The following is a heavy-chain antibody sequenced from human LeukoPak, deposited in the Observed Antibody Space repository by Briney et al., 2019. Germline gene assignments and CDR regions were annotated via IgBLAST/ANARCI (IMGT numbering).Heavy chain of an antibody. CDR2: ISYDGSNK. CDR3: AKDRSSSWSFDY. CDR1: GFTFRRHG. D-gene: IGHD6-13*01. Sequence: GRSLRLSCAASGFTFRRHGMHWVRQAPGKGLERVAVISYDGSNKNYADSVKGRFTISRDNSKNTLYLQMNSLRAEDTAVYYCAKDRSSSWSFDYWGQGTLVTVSS. J-gene: IGHJ4*02. V-gene: IGHV3-30*18.